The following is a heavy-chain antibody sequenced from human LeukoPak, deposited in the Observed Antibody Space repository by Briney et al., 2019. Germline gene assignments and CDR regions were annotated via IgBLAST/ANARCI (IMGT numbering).Heavy chain of an antibody. J-gene: IGHJ3*02. V-gene: IGHV4-59*08. Sequence: SETLSLTRTVSGGSISSYYWTWIRQPPGKGLEWIGYIYYSGSTNYNPSLKSRVTISLDTSKNQFSLNLTSVTAADTAVYYCARLSYYYDSSESDIWGQGTMVTVSS. CDR3: ARLSYYYDSSESDI. CDR1: GGSISSYY. CDR2: IYYSGST. D-gene: IGHD3-22*01.